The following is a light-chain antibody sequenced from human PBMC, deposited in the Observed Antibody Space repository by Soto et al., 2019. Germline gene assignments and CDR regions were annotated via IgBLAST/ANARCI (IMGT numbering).Light chain of an antibody. CDR1: SSDVGGYSF. V-gene: IGLV2-14*01. J-gene: IGLJ1*01. CDR3: NSYTSRSSYV. CDR2: EVS. Sequence: QSALTQPASVSGSPGQSITISCTGTSSDVGGYSFVSWYQHHPGKAPKLMIYEVSNRPSGVSNRFSGSKSGNTASLTISGLLPEDEADYYCNSYTSRSSYVFGTGTKLTVL.